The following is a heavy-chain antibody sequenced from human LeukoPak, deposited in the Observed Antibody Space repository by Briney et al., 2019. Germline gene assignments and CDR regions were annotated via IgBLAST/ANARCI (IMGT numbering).Heavy chain of an antibody. D-gene: IGHD2-21*01. CDR3: ARPGLAYCGGDCYSSDGYYFDY. V-gene: IGHV4-34*01. J-gene: IGHJ4*02. CDR2: INHSGST. Sequence: SETLSLTCAVYGEYFSTYYYSWIRQPPGKGLEWIGEINHSGSTNYNPSLKSRLTISVDMSKKQFFLRLSSVTAADTAMYYCARPGLAYCGGDCYSSDGYYFDYWGQGTLVTVSS. CDR1: GEYFSTYY.